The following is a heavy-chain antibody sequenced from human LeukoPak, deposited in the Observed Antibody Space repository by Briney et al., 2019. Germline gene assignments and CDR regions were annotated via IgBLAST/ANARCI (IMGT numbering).Heavy chain of an antibody. Sequence: GGSLRLSCAAPGFTFSSYGMHWVRQAPGKGLGGVAVIWYDGTNKYYADSVKGRFTISRDNSKNTLYLQMNSLRAEDTAVYYCARDQRGFSYSKYYFDYWGQGTLVTVSS. CDR1: GFTFSSYG. CDR2: IWYDGTNK. CDR3: ARDQRGFSYSKYYFDY. V-gene: IGHV3-33*01. J-gene: IGHJ4*02. D-gene: IGHD5-18*01.